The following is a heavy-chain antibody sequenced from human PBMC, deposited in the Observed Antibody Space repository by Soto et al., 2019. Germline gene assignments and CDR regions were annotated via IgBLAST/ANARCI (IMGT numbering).Heavy chain of an antibody. J-gene: IGHJ6*02. CDR3: ARPDEGGYSSNHHYYYALDV. D-gene: IGHD3-22*01. CDR1: GGTFSSYS. Sequence: SVKVSCKASGGTFSSYSISWVLQAPGQGLEWMGGIIPIFDITNYAQKFQGRVTITADESTSTAYMELSSLGSDDTAVYYCARPDEGGYSSNHHYYYALDVWGQGTTVTVSS. V-gene: IGHV1-69*13. CDR2: IIPIFDIT.